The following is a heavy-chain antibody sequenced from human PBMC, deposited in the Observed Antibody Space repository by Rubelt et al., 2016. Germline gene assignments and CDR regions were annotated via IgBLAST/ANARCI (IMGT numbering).Heavy chain of an antibody. Sequence: QVQLQQWGAGLLKPSETLSLTCAVYGGSFSGYYWTWIRQPPGKGLEWIGEINQSGVTNYNPSLKSRVTMSEATSKIQFSLKLTSVTAADTAIYYCARGRFHGYPMAGYWGQGTLVTVSS. J-gene: IGHJ4*02. CDR3: ARGRFHGYPMAGY. CDR2: INQSGVT. D-gene: IGHD6-19*01. V-gene: IGHV4-34*02. CDR1: GGSFSGYY.